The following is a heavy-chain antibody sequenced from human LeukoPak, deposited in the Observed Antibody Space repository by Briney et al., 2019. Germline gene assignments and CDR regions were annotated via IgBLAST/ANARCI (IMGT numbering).Heavy chain of an antibody. V-gene: IGHV4-4*07. CDR1: GGSISSHY. CDR3: ASFDV. J-gene: IGHJ3*01. CDR2: IYTSGSTNYT. Sequence: PSETLSLTCTVSGGSISSHYWSWIRQPAGKGLEWIGRIYTSGSTNYTNYNPSLKSRVTMSVDTSKNQFSLQLSSVTAADTAVYYCASFDVWGQGIMVTVSS.